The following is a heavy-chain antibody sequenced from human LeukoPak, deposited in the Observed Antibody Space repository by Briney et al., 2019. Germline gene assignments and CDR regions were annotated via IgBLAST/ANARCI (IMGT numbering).Heavy chain of an antibody. J-gene: IGHJ5*02. CDR1: GFPFSSYS. CDR2: IKPDGTTK. Sequence: GGSLRLSCAASGFPFSSYSMTWVRQAPGKGLEWVANIKPDGTTKFYVDSVKGRFTISRDNALNSLYLQMNSLRAEDTAIYYCARSIPYGTPWNGRSDTWAKGTLVTVSS. V-gene: IGHV3-7*03. CDR3: ARSIPYGTPWNGRSDT. D-gene: IGHD1-1*01.